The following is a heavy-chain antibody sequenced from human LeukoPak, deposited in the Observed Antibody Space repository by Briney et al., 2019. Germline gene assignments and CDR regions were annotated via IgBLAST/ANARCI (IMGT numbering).Heavy chain of an antibody. CDR3: ARSGFSTGFYLDF. CDR2: IDPPSGAP. CDR1: GYTFTGQF. V-gene: IGHV1-2*02. J-gene: IGHJ4*02. D-gene: IGHD6-19*01. Sequence: ASVKVSCKASGYTFTGQFIHWLRQAPGQGLEWMGWIDPPSGAPHYAPKFQDRVTMTRDTSIATAYLEVQRLKSDDTAVYYCARSGFSTGFYLDFWGQGTLISVSS.